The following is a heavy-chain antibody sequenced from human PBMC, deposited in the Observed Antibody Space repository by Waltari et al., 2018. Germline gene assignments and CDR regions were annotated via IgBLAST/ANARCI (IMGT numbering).Heavy chain of an antibody. D-gene: IGHD6-13*01. J-gene: IGHJ1*01. CDR1: GFTFSSYP. Sequence: EVQLLESGGGLVQPGGSLRFSCAASGFTFSSYPMSWVRQAPGKGREWVSSISDSGGGTYYADSVKGRFTISRDNSKNTLYLQLNSLRAEDTAVYYCAKYSSAAAEDFQHWGQGTLVTVSS. CDR2: ISDSGGGT. CDR3: AKYSSAAAEDFQH. V-gene: IGHV3-23*01.